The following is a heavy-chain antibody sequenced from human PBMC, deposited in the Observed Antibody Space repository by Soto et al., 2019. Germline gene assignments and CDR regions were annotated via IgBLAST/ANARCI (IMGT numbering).Heavy chain of an antibody. V-gene: IGHV3-7*01. D-gene: IGHD6-25*01. Sequence: EVQLVESGGGLVPPGGSLRLYCAGAGFTFSSYWMSWVRQAPGKWLEWVANIKQDGSEKYYVDSVNGRFTISRDNAKNSLYLQMHSLRVEDTAVYYCAREKRANGYFDYWGQGTLVAVSP. CDR1: GFTFSSYW. CDR3: AREKRANGYFDY. CDR2: IKQDGSEK. J-gene: IGHJ4*02.